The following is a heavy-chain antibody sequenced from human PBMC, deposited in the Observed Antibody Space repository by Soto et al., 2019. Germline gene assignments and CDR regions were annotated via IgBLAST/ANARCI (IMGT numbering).Heavy chain of an antibody. D-gene: IGHD2-15*01. CDR3: ARDLEDVVVAATAHLYYYYGMDV. J-gene: IGHJ6*02. CDR1: GFTFSSYA. Sequence: GGSLRLSCAASGFTFSSYAMSWVRQAPGKGLEWVSAISGSGGSTYYADSVKGRFTISRDNSKNTLYLQMNSLRAEDTAVYYCARDLEDVVVAATAHLYYYYGMDVWGQGTTVTVSS. V-gene: IGHV3-23*01. CDR2: ISGSGGST.